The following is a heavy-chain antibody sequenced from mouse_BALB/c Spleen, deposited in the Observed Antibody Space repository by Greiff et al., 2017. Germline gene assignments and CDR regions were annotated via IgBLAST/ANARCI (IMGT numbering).Heavy chain of an antibody. CDR1: GYTFTSYY. Sequence: QVQLQQSGPELVKPGASVRISCKASGYTFTSYYIHWVKQRPGQGLEWIGWIYPGNVNTKYNEKFKGKATLTADKSSSTAYMQLSSLTSEDSAVYFCARSEKKLDSYFYWGQGTTLTVSS. D-gene: IGHD2-10*01. J-gene: IGHJ2*01. CDR2: IYPGNVNT. V-gene: IGHV1S56*01. CDR3: ARSEKKLDSYFY.